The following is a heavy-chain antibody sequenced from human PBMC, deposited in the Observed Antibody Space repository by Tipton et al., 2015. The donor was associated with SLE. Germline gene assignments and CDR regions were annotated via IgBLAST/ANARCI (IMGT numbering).Heavy chain of an antibody. J-gene: IGHJ5*02. D-gene: IGHD6-13*01. CDR2: INHSGST. V-gene: IGHV4-34*01. CDR3: ARVGVAAAEWCTWFDP. Sequence: TLSLTCAVYGGSFSGYYWSWIRQPPGKGLEWIGEINHSGSTNYNPSLKNRVTISVDTSKNQFSLKLSSVTAAATAVYYCARVGVAAAEWCTWFDPSGQGALVTVSS. CDR1: GGSFSGYY.